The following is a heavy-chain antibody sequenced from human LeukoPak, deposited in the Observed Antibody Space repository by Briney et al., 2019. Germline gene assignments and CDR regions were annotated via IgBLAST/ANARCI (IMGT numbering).Heavy chain of an antibody. D-gene: IGHD2-15*01. J-gene: IGHJ4*02. CDR1: GFTLSSYA. Sequence: GGSLRLSCAASGFTLSSYAMSWVRQGPGKGLEWVSAISVSGNTYHADSVKGRFTISGDSSKNTLYLQMKSLRAGDAAVYYCAKAPVTTCSGAYCYPFDYWSQGTLVTVSS. CDR3: AKAPVTTCSGAYCYPFDY. V-gene: IGHV3-23*01. CDR2: ISVSGNT.